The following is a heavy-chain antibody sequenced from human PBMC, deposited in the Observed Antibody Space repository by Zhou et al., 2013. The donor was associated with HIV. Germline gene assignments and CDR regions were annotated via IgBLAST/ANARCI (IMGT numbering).Heavy chain of an antibody. D-gene: IGHD3-10*01. CDR3: ARDRTPEGDDAFNI. Sequence: QVQLVQSGAEVKKPGSSVKVSCKASGGTFSSYSINWLRQAPGQGLEWMGGTIPIFGTANYAQKFQGRVTITADASTSTVYMELSSLRSEDTGVYYCARDRTPEGDDAFNIWGQGTMVTVSS. J-gene: IGHJ3*02. CDR1: GGTFSSYS. CDR2: TIPIFGTA. V-gene: IGHV1-69*12.